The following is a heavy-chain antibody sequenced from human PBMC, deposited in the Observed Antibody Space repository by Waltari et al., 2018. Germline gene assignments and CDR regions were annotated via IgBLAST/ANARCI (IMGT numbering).Heavy chain of an antibody. V-gene: IGHV7-4-1*02. CDR2: INTNTVNP. D-gene: IGHD3-22*01. J-gene: IGHJ4*02. CDR3: AIDIPYYYDSSGYFHFDY. CDR1: GYTFTSYA. Sequence: QVQLVQSGSELKKPGASVTVSCKASGYTFTSYAMNWVRQAPGQGLEWMGWINTNTVNPTYAQGFTGRFVFSVDTSVSTAYLQISSLKAEDTAVYYCAIDIPYYYDSSGYFHFDYWGQGTLVTVSS.